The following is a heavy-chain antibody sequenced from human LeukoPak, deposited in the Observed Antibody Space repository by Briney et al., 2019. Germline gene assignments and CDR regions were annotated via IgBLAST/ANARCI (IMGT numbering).Heavy chain of an antibody. CDR2: IYYSGST. D-gene: IGHD6-19*01. CDR1: GVSISSSSYY. Sequence: SEPLSLTCTVSGVSISSSSYYWGWIRQPPGKGLEWIGSIYYSGSTYYNPSLKSRVTISVDTSKNQFSLKLSSVTAADTAVYYCAREEGVAGTGAYYFDYWGQGTLVTVSS. CDR3: AREEGVAGTGAYYFDY. V-gene: IGHV4-39*02. J-gene: IGHJ4*02.